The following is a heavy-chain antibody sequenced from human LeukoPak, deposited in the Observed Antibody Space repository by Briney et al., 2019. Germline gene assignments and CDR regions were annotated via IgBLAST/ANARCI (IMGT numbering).Heavy chain of an antibody. Sequence: GASVKVSCKASGYTFTGYYMHWVRQAPGQGLEWMGWINPNSGGTNYAQKFQGRVTMTRDTSISTAYMELSRLRSDDTAVYYCARGGGGYSGYGGYYYYYMDVWGKGTTVTVSS. D-gene: IGHD5-12*01. J-gene: IGHJ6*03. CDR1: GYTFTGYY. CDR3: ARGGGGYSGYGGYYYYYMDV. V-gene: IGHV1-2*02. CDR2: INPNSGGT.